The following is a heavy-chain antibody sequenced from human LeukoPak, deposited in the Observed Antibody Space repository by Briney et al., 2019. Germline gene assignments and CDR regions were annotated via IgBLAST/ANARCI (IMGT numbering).Heavy chain of an antibody. CDR2: ISYDGSNK. D-gene: IGHD3-22*01. Sequence: GGSLRLSCAASGFTFSSYAMHWVRQAPGKGLGWVAVISYDGSNKYYADSVKGRFTISRDNSKNTLYLQMNSLRAEDTAVYYCARVHYYDSSGLDYWGQGTLVTVSS. CDR3: ARVHYYDSSGLDY. V-gene: IGHV3-30-3*01. J-gene: IGHJ4*02. CDR1: GFTFSSYA.